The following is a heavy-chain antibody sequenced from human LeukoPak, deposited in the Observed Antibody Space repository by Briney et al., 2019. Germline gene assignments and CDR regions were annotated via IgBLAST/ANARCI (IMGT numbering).Heavy chain of an antibody. CDR1: GGSISSYY. D-gene: IGHD3-3*01. J-gene: IGHJ4*02. Sequence: SETLSLTCTVSGGSISSYYWSWIRQPPGKGLEWIGYIYYSGSTNYNPSLKSRVTISVDTSKNQFSLKLSSVTAADTAVYYCARGDFWSGQLHYYFDYWGQGTLVTVSS. CDR3: ARGDFWSGQLHYYFDY. V-gene: IGHV4-59*01. CDR2: IYYSGST.